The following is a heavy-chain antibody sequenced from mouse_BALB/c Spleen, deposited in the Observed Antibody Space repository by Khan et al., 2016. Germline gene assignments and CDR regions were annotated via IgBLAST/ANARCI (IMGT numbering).Heavy chain of an antibody. CDR1: GYSITSDYA. D-gene: IGHD2-3*01. V-gene: IGHV3-2*02. J-gene: IGHJ2*01. Sequence: EVQLQESGPGLVKPSQSLSLTCTVTGYSITSDYAWNWIRQFPGNKLEWMGYISYSGSTSYNPSLKSRISITRDTSKNQFFLQLNSVTTEDTATYYCARGGWLPIDYWGQGTTLTVSS. CDR3: ARGGWLPIDY. CDR2: ISYSGST.